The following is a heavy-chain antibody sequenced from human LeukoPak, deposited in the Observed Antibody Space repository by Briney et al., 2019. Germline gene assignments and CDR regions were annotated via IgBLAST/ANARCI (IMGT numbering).Heavy chain of an antibody. CDR2: ISSSSSYT. V-gene: IGHV3-11*03. Sequence: GGSLRLSCAASGFTFSDYYMSSIRQAPGKGREWVSYISSSSSYTNYADSVKGRFTISRDNANNSLYLQMNSLRAEDTAVYYCARTTVTTNYFDYWGQGTLVTVSS. CDR3: ARTTVTTNYFDY. J-gene: IGHJ4*02. CDR1: GFTFSDYY. D-gene: IGHD4-17*01.